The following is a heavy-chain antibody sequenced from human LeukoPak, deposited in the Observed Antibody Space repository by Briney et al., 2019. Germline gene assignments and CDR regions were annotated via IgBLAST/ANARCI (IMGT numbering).Heavy chain of an antibody. CDR1: GGSITNYY. V-gene: IGHV4-59*08. CDR3: ARFRSSWYGWFDP. D-gene: IGHD6-13*01. J-gene: IGHJ5*02. CDR2: IYDSGST. Sequence: PSETLSLTCTVSGGSITNYYWNWIRQPPGKGLEWVGYIYDSGSTNYNPSLKSRVTISLDTSKNQFPLKLSSVTAADTAVYYCARFRSSWYGWFDPWGEGTLVTVSS.